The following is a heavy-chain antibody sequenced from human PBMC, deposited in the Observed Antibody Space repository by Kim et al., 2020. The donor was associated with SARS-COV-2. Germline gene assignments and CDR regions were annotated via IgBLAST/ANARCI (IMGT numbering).Heavy chain of an antibody. CDR3: ARGSNWNDALGY. CDR1: GGTFSSYT. V-gene: IGHV1-69*02. D-gene: IGHD1-20*01. CDR2: IIPILGVA. Sequence: SVKVSCKASGGTFSSYTISWVRQAPGQGLEWMGRIIPILGVANYAQKFQGIVTITADKSTSTAYMELSSLRSEDTAVYYCARGSNWNDALGYWGQGTLVTVSS. J-gene: IGHJ4*02.